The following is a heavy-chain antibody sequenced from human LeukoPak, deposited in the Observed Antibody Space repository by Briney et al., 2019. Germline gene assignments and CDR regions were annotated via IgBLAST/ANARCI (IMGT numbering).Heavy chain of an antibody. Sequence: GGSLRLSCAASGFILSNYWMHWVRQAPGKGLVWVSRINSDGSSTSYADSVKGRFTISRDNAKNTLYLQMNSLRAEDTAVYYCARFNGYYDSFDYWGQGTLVTVSS. D-gene: IGHD3-22*01. CDR2: INSDGSST. CDR1: GFILSNYW. J-gene: IGHJ4*02. V-gene: IGHV3-74*01. CDR3: ARFNGYYDSFDY.